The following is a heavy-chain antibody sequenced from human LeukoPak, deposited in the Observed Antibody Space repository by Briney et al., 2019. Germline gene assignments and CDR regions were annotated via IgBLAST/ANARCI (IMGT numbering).Heavy chain of an antibody. CDR3: TRDDYSNGRAFDY. CDR1: GYTFTGYH. D-gene: IGHD4-11*01. J-gene: IGHJ4*02. V-gene: IGHV1-2*02. Sequence: ASVKVSCKASGYTFTGYHMHWVRQAPGQGLEWMGWINPNSGGTNYAQKFQGRVTMTRDTSISTAYMELSRLRSDDTAVYYCTRDDYSNGRAFDYWGQGTLVTVSS. CDR2: INPNSGGT.